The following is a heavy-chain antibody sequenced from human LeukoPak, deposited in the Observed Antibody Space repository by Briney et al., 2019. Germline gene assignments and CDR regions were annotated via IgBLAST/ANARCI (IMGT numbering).Heavy chain of an antibody. V-gene: IGHV3-48*03. CDR3: TRRQTAGTRVFDY. CDR1: GFTFSSYE. Sequence: GGSLRLSCAASGFTFSSYEMNWVRQAPGKGLEWVSYISTSGSTIYYADSVKGRFTISRDNAKNSLHLQMNSLRAEDTAFYYCTRRQTAGTRVFDYWGQGTLVTVSS. CDR2: ISTSGSTI. J-gene: IGHJ4*02.